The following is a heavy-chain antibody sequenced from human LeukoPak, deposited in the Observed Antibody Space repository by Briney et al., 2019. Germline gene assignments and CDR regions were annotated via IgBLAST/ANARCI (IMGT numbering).Heavy chain of an antibody. V-gene: IGHV1-2*02. J-gene: IGHJ4*02. CDR2: MNPNSGGT. CDR3: AREWEYGSGSA. CDR1: GYTFTSYD. Sequence: ASVKVSCKASGYTFTSYDINWVRQATGQGLEWMGWMNPNSGGTNYAQKFQGRVTMTRDTSISTAYMELSRLRSDDTAVYYCAREWEYGSGSAWGQGTLVTVSS. D-gene: IGHD3-10*01.